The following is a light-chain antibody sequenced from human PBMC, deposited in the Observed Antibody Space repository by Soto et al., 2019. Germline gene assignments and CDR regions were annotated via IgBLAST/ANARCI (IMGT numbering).Light chain of an antibody. V-gene: IGLV2-14*03. CDR3: SSYTTSTTGI. CDR2: DVN. Sequence: QSALTQPASVSGSPGQSITISCTGTSRDIGAFNYVSWYQQHPGKAPRLMIYDVNNRPSGISDRFSGSKSGNTASLTISGLQAEDEADYYCSSYTTSTTGIFGGGTKLTVL. J-gene: IGLJ2*01. CDR1: SRDIGAFNY.